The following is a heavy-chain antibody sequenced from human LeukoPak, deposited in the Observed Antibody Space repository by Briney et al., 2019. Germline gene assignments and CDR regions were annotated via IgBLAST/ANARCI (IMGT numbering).Heavy chain of an antibody. D-gene: IGHD5-18*01. J-gene: IGHJ4*02. Sequence: SETLSLTCTVSGGSISSSSYYWGWIRQPPGKGLEWIGSIYYSGSTYYNPSLKSRVTISVDTSKNQFSLKLSSVTAADTAVYYCWGYSYGYYYFDYSGQGTLVTVSS. V-gene: IGHV4-39*01. CDR3: WGYSYGYYYFDY. CDR1: GGSISSSSYY. CDR2: IYYSGST.